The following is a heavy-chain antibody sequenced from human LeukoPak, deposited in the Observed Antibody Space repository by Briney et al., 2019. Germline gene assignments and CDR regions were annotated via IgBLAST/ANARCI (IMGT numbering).Heavy chain of an antibody. Sequence: NPGGSLRLSCAASGFTFSSYSMNWVRQAPGKGLEWVSSISSSSSYIYYADSVKGRFTISRDNAKNSLYLQMNSLRAEDTAVYYCARDYSGYSGYDLNYYWGQGTLVTVSS. J-gene: IGHJ4*02. V-gene: IGHV3-21*01. CDR2: ISSSSSYI. D-gene: IGHD5-12*01. CDR3: ARDYSGYSGYDLNYY. CDR1: GFTFSSYS.